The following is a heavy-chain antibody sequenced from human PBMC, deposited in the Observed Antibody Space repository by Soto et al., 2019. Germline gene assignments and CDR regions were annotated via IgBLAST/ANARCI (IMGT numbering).Heavy chain of an antibody. CDR2: INAHSGGT. CDR1: GFSFTGYY. Sequence: ASVKVSCKASGFSFTGYYIHWLRQAPGQGLEWMGWINAHSGGTEYAQKFQGRVTLTRDTSIATAYLTLTSLTSDDTALYYCAKDLTRQLAYWLDPWGQGTKVTVYS. V-gene: IGHV1-2*02. J-gene: IGHJ5*02. D-gene: IGHD6-6*01. CDR3: AKDLTRQLAYWLDP.